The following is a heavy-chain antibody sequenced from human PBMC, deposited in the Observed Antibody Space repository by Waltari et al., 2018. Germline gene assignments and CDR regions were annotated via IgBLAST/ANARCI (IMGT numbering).Heavy chain of an antibody. V-gene: IGHV4-34*01. CDR3: ARRGYSYGHNYYYYYYMDV. CDR2: INHSGST. J-gene: IGHJ6*03. D-gene: IGHD5-18*01. Sequence: QVQLQQWGAGLLKPSETLSLTCAVYGGSFSGYYWSWIRQPPGKGLEWIGEINHSGSTNYNPSLKSRVTISVDTSKNQFSLKLSSVTAADTAVYYCARRGYSYGHNYYYYYYMDVWGKGTTVTISS. CDR1: GGSFSGYY.